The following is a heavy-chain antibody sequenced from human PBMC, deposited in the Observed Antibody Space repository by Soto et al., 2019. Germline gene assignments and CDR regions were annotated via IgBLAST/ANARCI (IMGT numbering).Heavy chain of an antibody. D-gene: IGHD3-22*01. J-gene: IGHJ3*02. CDR2: VSGGGHST. CDR1: GFIFSNYA. Sequence: LRLSCAGSGFIFSNYAMTWVRQAPGKGLEWVSGVSGGGHSTYYADSVKGRFTISRDNAKNSLYLQMNSLRAEDTAVYYCVRLYYYDPPGAFDIWGQGTMVTVSS. V-gene: IGHV3-23*01. CDR3: VRLYYYDPPGAFDI.